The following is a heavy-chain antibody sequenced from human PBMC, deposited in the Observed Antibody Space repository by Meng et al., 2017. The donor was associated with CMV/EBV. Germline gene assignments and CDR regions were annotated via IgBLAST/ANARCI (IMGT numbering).Heavy chain of an antibody. V-gene: IGHV3-21*01. D-gene: IGHD6-13*01. CDR3: ARDIAAAGTYYCFFAMDV. CDR2: ISGSSTYT. CDR1: GFDFSNHI. J-gene: IGHJ6*02. Sequence: GESLKISCAASGFDFSNHIMNWVRQAPGKGLEWVSSISGSSTYTHYADSVKGRFTISRDNARNSLSLEMTSLRAEDTAVYYCARDIAAAGTYYCFFAMDVWGQGTTVTVSS.